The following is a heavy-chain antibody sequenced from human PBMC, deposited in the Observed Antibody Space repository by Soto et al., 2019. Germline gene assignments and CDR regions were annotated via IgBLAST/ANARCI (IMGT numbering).Heavy chain of an antibody. V-gene: IGHV4-30-4*01. Sequence: SETLSLTCTVSGGSIISGDLYWVCMRQPPGKGLELIGNIYYSGSTYYNPSLRSRAIMSVDTSQNQFSLKLSSLTAADTAVYFCARADDFSDRFDYWGQGALVTVSS. CDR2: IYYSGST. CDR3: ARADDFSDRFDY. J-gene: IGHJ4*02. D-gene: IGHD4-17*01. CDR1: GGSIISGDLY.